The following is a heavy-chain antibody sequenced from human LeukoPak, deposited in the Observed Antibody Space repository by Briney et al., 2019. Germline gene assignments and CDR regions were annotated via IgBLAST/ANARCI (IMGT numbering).Heavy chain of an antibody. D-gene: IGHD1-14*01. J-gene: IGHJ6*03. Sequence: SETLSLTRAVYCGSLWVYFWTGMPQPPGKRREWIGEINHTGSTNYNPSLKSRVTISVDTSKNQFSLKLSSVTAADTAVYYCVRGSRYNENYVVDYYYYYIDVWGKGTTVTVSS. CDR3: VRGSRYNENYVVDYYYYYIDV. V-gene: IGHV4-34*01. CDR1: CGSLWVYF. CDR2: INHTGST.